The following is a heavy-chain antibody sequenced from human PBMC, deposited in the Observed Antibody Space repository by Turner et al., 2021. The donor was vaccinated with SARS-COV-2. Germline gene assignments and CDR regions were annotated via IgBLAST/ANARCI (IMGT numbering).Heavy chain of an antibody. CDR2: FDPEDGET. J-gene: IGHJ6*02. CDR1: GYTLTELS. CDR3: ATGVAVAGTPSKYYYYYGMDV. Sequence: QVQLVQSGAEVKKPGASVKVYCKVSGYTLTELSMHWVRQAPGKGLEWMGGFDPEDGETIYAQKFQGRVTMTEDTSTDTAYMELSSLRSEDTAVYYCATGVAVAGTPSKYYYYYGMDVWGQGTTVTVSS. V-gene: IGHV1-24*01. D-gene: IGHD6-19*01.